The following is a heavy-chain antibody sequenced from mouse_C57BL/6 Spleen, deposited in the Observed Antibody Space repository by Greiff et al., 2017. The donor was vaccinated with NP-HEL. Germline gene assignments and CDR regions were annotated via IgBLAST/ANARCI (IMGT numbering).Heavy chain of an antibody. Sequence: QVQLQQSGAELVRPGASVTLSCKASGYTFTDYEMHWVKQTPVHGLEWIGAIDPETGGTAYNQKFKGKAILTADKSSSTAYMELRSLTSEDSAVYYCTRSYYYGSSSYYYAMDYWGQGTSVTVSS. J-gene: IGHJ4*01. CDR1: GYTFTDYE. CDR3: TRSYYYGSSSYYYAMDY. V-gene: IGHV1-15*01. D-gene: IGHD1-1*01. CDR2: IDPETGGT.